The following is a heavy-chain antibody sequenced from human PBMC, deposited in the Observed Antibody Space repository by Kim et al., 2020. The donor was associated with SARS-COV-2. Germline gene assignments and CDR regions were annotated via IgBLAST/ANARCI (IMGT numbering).Heavy chain of an antibody. CDR1: GFTFSSFS. CDR3: AKDRIRDGRNDLDY. CDR2: IYYDGSNK. J-gene: IGHJ4*02. V-gene: IGHV3-33*06. D-gene: IGHD2-8*01. Sequence: GGSLRLSCAASGFTFSSFSMNWVRQAPGKGLEWVALIYYDGSNKYYADSVQGRFTISRDNSDNTLYLQMTSLRAEDTAIYYCAKDRIRDGRNDLDYWGRG.